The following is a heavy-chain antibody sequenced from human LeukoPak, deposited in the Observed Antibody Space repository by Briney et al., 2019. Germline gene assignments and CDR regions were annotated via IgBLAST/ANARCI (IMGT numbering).Heavy chain of an antibody. J-gene: IGHJ5*02. CDR3: ARDVATISNWFDP. V-gene: IGHV3-48*03. Sequence: GGSLRLSCAASGFTFSSYEMNWVRQAPGKGLQWVSYISSSGSPIYYADSVKGRFTISRDNAKNSLYLQMNSLRAEDTAVYYCARDVATISNWFDPWGQGTLVTVSS. D-gene: IGHD5-24*01. CDR1: GFTFSSYE. CDR2: ISSSGSPI.